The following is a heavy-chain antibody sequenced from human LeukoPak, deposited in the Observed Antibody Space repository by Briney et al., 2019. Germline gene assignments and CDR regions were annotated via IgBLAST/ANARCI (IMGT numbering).Heavy chain of an antibody. D-gene: IGHD2-8*01. CDR3: ARLMGHYYYGMDV. CDR2: ISSSSSYI. J-gene: IGHJ6*02. Sequence: PWRSLRLSCAASGFTLGSYSMNWVRQAPGKGLEWVSSISSSSSYIYYADSVKGRFTISRDNAKNSLYLQMNSLRAEDTAVYYCARLMGHYYYGMDVWGQGTTVTVSS. CDR1: GFTLGSYS. V-gene: IGHV3-21*01.